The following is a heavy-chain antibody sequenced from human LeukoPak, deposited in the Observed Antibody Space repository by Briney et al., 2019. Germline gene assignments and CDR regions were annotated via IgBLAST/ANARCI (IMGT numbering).Heavy chain of an antibody. CDR1: GGSISSSFYY. J-gene: IGHJ3*02. Sequence: KASETLSLTCTVSGGSISSSFYYWGWIRQPPGKGLEWIGSIYYSGSTYYNPSLKSRVTISADTSKNQFSLKLSSVTAADTAIYYCARRGYSMATVNGGAFDIWGQGTLVTVSS. CDR3: ARRGYSMATVNGGAFDI. CDR2: IYYSGST. V-gene: IGHV4-39*01. D-gene: IGHD5-24*01.